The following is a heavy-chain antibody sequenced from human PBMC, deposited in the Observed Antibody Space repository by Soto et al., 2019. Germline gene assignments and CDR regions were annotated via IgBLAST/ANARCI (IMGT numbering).Heavy chain of an antibody. CDR3: AREGCINGXCYDNAFDI. Sequence: ASVKVSCKASGYTLTNYAIHWLRQAPGQRLEWMGWINAGNGNTKHSQKLQGRVTITRDTSASTAYMELSSLRSEDTAVYYCAREGCINGXCYDNAFDIWGQGTMVTVSS. CDR2: INAGNGNT. D-gene: IGHD2-8*01. J-gene: IGHJ3*02. CDR1: GYTLTNYA. V-gene: IGHV1-3*01.